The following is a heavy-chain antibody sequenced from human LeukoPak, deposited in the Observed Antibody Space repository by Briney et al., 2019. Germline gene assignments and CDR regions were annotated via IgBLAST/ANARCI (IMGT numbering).Heavy chain of an antibody. CDR2: INPNSGGT. V-gene: IGHV1-2*02. CDR3: ARDQAGVMMWDY. CDR1: GYTFTGYY. D-gene: IGHD3-16*01. Sequence: ASVKVSCKASGYTFTGYYMHWVRQAPGQGLEWMGWINPNSGGTNYAQKFQGRVTMTRDTSISTACMELSRLRSDDTAVYYCARDQAGVMMWDYWGQGTLVTVSS. J-gene: IGHJ4*02.